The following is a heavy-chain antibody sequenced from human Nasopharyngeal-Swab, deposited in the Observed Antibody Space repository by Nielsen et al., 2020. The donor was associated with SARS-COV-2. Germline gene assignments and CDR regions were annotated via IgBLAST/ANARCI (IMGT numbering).Heavy chain of an antibody. CDR3: AHTVGIN. D-gene: IGHD1-1*01. CDR1: GFTFSSYW. J-gene: IGHJ4*02. V-gene: IGHV3-7*01. CDR2: IKQDGSEK. Sequence: GESLKISCAASGFTFSSYWMSWVRQAPGKGLEWVANIKQDGSEKYYVDSVKGRFTISRDNAKNSLYLQMNSLRDEDTAVYYCAHTVGINWGQGTLVTVSS.